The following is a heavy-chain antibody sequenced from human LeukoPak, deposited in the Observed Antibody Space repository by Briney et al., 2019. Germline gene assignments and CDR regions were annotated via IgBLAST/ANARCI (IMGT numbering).Heavy chain of an antibody. D-gene: IGHD3-10*01. Sequence: PGGSLRVSCAASGFTFSSYEMNWVRQAPGKGLEWVSYISTSGSTIYYADSVKGRFTISRDDAKNSLYLQMNSLRADDTAVYYCARDSQAGVEGDYWGQGTLVTVSS. CDR1: GFTFSSYE. CDR3: ARDSQAGVEGDY. V-gene: IGHV3-48*03. CDR2: ISTSGSTI. J-gene: IGHJ4*02.